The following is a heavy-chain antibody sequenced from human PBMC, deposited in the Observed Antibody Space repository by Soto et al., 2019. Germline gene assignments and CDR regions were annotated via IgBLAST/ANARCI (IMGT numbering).Heavy chain of an antibody. Sequence: QVQLVQSGAEVKKPGASVKVSCKASGYTFTYHGISWVRQAPGQGLEWMGWISTSNGDTNYAHNLHHSVTLTTHTPTSTPNKDLRSLTPDNTPVYYCATDISTSSPADFWGQATLVTVSS. CDR3: ATDISTSSPADF. CDR2: ISTSNGDT. V-gene: IGHV1-18*01. D-gene: IGHD3-9*01. J-gene: IGHJ4*02. CDR1: GYTFTYHG.